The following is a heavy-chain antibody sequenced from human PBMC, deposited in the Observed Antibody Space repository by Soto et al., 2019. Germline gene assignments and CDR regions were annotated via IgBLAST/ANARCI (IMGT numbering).Heavy chain of an antibody. J-gene: IGHJ4*02. CDR1: GYTFTSYG. CDR3: ARDPPYCSGGSCYSARY. D-gene: IGHD2-15*01. CDR2: ISAYNGNT. V-gene: IGHV1-18*04. Sequence: GASVKVSCKAPGYTFTSYGISWVRQAPGQGLEWMGWISAYNGNTNYAQKLQGRVTMTTDTSTSTAYMELRSLRSDDTAVYYCARDPPYCSGGSCYSARYWGQGTLVTVSS.